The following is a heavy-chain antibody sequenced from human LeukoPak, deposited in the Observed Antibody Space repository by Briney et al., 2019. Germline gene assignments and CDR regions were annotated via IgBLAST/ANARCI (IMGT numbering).Heavy chain of an antibody. J-gene: IGHJ4*02. D-gene: IGHD3-3*01. CDR1: GGSISSSSYY. Sequence: SETLSLTCTVSGGSISSSSYYWGWIRQPPGKGLEWIGSIYYSGSTYYNPSLKSRVTISVDTSKNQFSLKLSSVTAADTAVYYCARGNDFWSGYLYDYWGQGTLVTVSS. CDR3: ARGNDFWSGYLYDY. V-gene: IGHV4-39*07. CDR2: IYYSGST.